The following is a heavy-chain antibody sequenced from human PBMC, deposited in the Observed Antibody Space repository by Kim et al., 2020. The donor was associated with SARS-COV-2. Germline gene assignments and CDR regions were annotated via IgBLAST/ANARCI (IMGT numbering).Heavy chain of an antibody. V-gene: IGHV3-7*01. J-gene: IGHJ5*01. Sequence: QDGSERNYVDSVRGRFTISRDNAKNSLFLQMNSLRAEDTAVYYCGREFVSWGQGTLVTVSS. CDR2: QDGSER. CDR3: GREFVS.